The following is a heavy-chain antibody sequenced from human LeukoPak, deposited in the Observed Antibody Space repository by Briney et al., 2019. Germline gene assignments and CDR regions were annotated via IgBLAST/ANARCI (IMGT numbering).Heavy chain of an antibody. CDR2: IWYDGSNK. V-gene: IGHV3-33*01. Sequence: GGSLRLSCAASGFTFSSYGMHWVRQAPGKGLEWVAVIWYDGSNKYYADSVKGRFTISRDNSKNTLYLQMNNLRAADTAVYYCARVRESSGFLFDYWGQGTLVTVSS. CDR3: ARVRESSGFLFDY. J-gene: IGHJ4*02. D-gene: IGHD6-19*01. CDR1: GFTFSSYG.